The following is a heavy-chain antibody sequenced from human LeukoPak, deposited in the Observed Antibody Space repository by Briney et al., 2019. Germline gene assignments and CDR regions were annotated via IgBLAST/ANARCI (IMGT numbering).Heavy chain of an antibody. Sequence: GGSLRLSCAASGFTFSSYAMSWVRQAPGKGLEWVSAISGSGGSTYYADSVKGRFTISRDNAKNSLYLQMNSLRDEDTAVYYCARGGYYDILTGYQDYFDYWGQGTLVTVSS. J-gene: IGHJ4*02. CDR1: GFTFSSYA. CDR2: ISGSGGST. CDR3: ARGGYYDILTGYQDYFDY. D-gene: IGHD3-9*01. V-gene: IGHV3-23*01.